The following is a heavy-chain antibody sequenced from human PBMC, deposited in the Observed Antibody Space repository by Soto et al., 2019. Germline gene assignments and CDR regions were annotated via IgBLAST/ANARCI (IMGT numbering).Heavy chain of an antibody. CDR3: ARGWFGEFVDYFDY. J-gene: IGHJ4*02. Sequence: QVQLVQSGAEVKKPGASVKVSCKASGYTFTSYAISWVRQAPGQGLEWMGWISAYNGNTNYAQKVQGRVTMTTDTSTCTAYMALRSLRSADTAVYYCARGWFGEFVDYFDYWGQGTLVTVSS. V-gene: IGHV1-18*01. D-gene: IGHD3-10*01. CDR1: GYTFTSYA. CDR2: ISAYNGNT.